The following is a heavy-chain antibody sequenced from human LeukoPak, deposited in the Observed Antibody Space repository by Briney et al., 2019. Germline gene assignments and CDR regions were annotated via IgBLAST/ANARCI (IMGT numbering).Heavy chain of an antibody. D-gene: IGHD2-2*01. J-gene: IGHJ4*02. CDR1: GYTFTSYD. CDR3: ARPGRKSTSPTDY. Sequence: GASVKVSCKASGYTFTSYDINWVRQGTGQGLEWMGWMNPNSGNTGYAQKFQGRVTMTRNTSISTAYMELSSLRSEDTAVYYCARPGRKSTSPTDYWGQGTLVTVSS. CDR2: MNPNSGNT. V-gene: IGHV1-8*01.